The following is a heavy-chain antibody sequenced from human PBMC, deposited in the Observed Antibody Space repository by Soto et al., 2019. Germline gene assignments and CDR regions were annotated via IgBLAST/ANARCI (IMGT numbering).Heavy chain of an antibody. Sequence: HVQLQESGPGLVKPSQTLSLTCTVSGGSISSGGYYWSWLRQHPGQGLEWIGYIYYSGSTYYNPSLRSRVTISLDTSKHQSSLKLSYVTASGTAVYYCARSISPWGQGTMFTGSS. CDR1: GGSISSGGYY. V-gene: IGHV4-31*03. CDR3: ARSISP. J-gene: IGHJ5*02. D-gene: IGHD3-3*01. CDR2: IYYSGST.